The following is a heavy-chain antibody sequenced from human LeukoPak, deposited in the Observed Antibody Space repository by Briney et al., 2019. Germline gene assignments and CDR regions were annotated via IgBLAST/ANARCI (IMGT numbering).Heavy chain of an antibody. CDR1: GGSINSGSYY. J-gene: IGHJ4*02. CDR3: ARVCNWYKGDYFDY. V-gene: IGHV4-61*02. D-gene: IGHD1/OR15-1a*01. Sequence: SETLSLTCTVSGGSINSGSYYWTWIRQPAGKGLEWIGRIYTSGSTYYNPSLKGRLTISMDTSKNHFSLMLTSVIAADTAVYYCARVCNWYKGDYFDYWGQGALVTVSS. CDR2: IYTSGST.